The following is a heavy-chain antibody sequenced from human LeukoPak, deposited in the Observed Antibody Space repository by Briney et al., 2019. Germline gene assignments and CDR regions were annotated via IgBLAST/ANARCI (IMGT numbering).Heavy chain of an antibody. Sequence: GGSLRLSCAASGFTFSSYSMNWVRQAPGKGLEWVSYISSSSSTIYYADSVKGRFTISRDNAKNSLYLLMNSLRAEDTAVYYCARGRLRLGELSKYWGQGTLVTVSS. V-gene: IGHV3-48*01. CDR3: ARGRLRLGELSKY. CDR1: GFTFSSYS. J-gene: IGHJ4*02. CDR2: ISSSSSTI. D-gene: IGHD3-16*02.